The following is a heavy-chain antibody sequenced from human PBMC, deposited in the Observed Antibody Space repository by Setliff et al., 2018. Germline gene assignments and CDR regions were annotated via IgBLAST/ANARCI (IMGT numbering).Heavy chain of an antibody. Sequence: ASVKVSCKASGYTFTGYYLHWVRQAPGQGLEWMGIIDPSADYTNYAQKFQGRVTMTKDTSTTTVYMELSSLRSEDTAVYYCARAPLESGYYYGQGHYLDNWGQGTLVTVSS. J-gene: IGHJ4*02. V-gene: IGHV1-46*01. D-gene: IGHD5-18*01. CDR3: ARAPLESGYYYGQGHYLDN. CDR1: GYTFTGYY. CDR2: IDPSADYT.